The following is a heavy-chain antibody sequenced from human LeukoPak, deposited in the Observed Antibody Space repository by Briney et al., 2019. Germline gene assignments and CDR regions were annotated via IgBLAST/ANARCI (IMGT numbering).Heavy chain of an antibody. CDR1: GDSVSSNSAV. CDR3: ARDLSPYCSSTSCYSDAFDI. CDR2: TYYRSKWYN. Sequence: SQTLSLTCAISGDSVSSNSAVWNWIRQSPSRGLEWLGRTYYRSKWYNDYAVSVKSRITINPDTSKNQFSLQLNSVTPEDTAVYYCARDLSPYCSSTSCYSDAFDIWGQGTMVTVSS. J-gene: IGHJ3*02. D-gene: IGHD2-2*01. V-gene: IGHV6-1*01.